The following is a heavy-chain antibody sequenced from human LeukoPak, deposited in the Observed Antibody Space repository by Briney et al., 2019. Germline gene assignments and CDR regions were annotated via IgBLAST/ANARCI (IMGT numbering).Heavy chain of an antibody. CDR1: GFSFSSHA. CDR3: ANRGTKWLPPPIDAFDV. Sequence: GGSLRLSCGASGFSFSSHAMSWVRQAPGKGLQWVSTISSGGGTTYYGDSVKGRFTISRDNSKNTLYLQMNSLRADDTAIYYCANRGTKWLPPPIDAFDVWGQGTMVTVSS. D-gene: IGHD2-8*01. CDR2: ISSGGGTT. V-gene: IGHV3-23*01. J-gene: IGHJ3*01.